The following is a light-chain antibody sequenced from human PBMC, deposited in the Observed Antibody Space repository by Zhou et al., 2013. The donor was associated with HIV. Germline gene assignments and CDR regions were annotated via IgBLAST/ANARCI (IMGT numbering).Light chain of an antibody. V-gene: IGKV1-5*01. CDR2: ATS. Sequence: DIQMTQSPSSLSASVGDRVTITCRASQSISNYLNWYQQKPGKAPNLLIYATSSLQSGVPSRFGGSGSGTEFTLTISNLQPDDFATYYCQQYNTYGTFGQGTKVEIK. CDR3: QQYNTYGT. J-gene: IGKJ1*01. CDR1: QSISNY.